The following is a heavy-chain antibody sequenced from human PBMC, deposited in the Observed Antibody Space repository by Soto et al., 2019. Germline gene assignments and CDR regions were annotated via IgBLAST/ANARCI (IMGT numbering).Heavy chain of an antibody. V-gene: IGHV4-59*08. D-gene: IGHD4-4*01. CDR1: GGSISSYY. CDR2: IHYSGST. J-gene: IGHJ5*02. CDR3: ARHSYYSNPLRFDP. Sequence: PSETLSLTCTVSGGSISSYYWSWIRQPPGKGPEWIGNIHYSGSTNYNSSLKSRVTISVDTSKNQFSLRLSSVTAAETAVYYCARHSYYSNPLRFDPWGQGTLVTVSS.